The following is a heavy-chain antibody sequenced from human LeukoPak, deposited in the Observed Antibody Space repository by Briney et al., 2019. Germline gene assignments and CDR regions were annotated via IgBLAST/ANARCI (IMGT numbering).Heavy chain of an antibody. CDR3: AKAPVTSCRGAYCYPFDS. D-gene: IGHD2-21*01. CDR2: TSSRDAGT. Sequence: GGALRLSCAASGVTFSTDAMSWVRQTPGKGLEWGAATSSRDAGTYHAESVRGGVTISRDNSKNTLYMQMNSLRAEDAAVYFCAKAPVTSCRGAYCYPFDSWGQGTLVTVSS. V-gene: IGHV3-23*01. CDR1: GVTFSTDA. J-gene: IGHJ4*02.